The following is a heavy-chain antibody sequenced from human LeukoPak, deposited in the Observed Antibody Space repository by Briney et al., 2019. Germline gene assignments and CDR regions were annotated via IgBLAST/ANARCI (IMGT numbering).Heavy chain of an antibody. Sequence: PGGSLRLSCAASGFTFSSYGMSWVRQAPGKGLEWVSAISGSGGSTYYADSVKGRFTISRDNSKNTLYLQMNSLRAEDTAVYYCAKDSSSGWSAYYFDYWGQGTLVTVSS. D-gene: IGHD6-19*01. J-gene: IGHJ4*02. CDR2: ISGSGGST. CDR3: AKDSSSGWSAYYFDY. V-gene: IGHV3-23*01. CDR1: GFTFSSYG.